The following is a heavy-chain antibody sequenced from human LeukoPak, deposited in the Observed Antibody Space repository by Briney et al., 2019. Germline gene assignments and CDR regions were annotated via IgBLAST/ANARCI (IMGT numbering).Heavy chain of an antibody. CDR1: GGSISSYY. Sequence: SETLSLTCTVSGGSISSYYWSWIRHPPGKGLEWIGYIYYSGSTNYNPSLKSRVTISVDTSKNQFSLKLSSVTAADTAVYYCATWGIAVAGTFDYWGQGTLVTVST. CDR3: ATWGIAVAGTFDY. J-gene: IGHJ4*02. V-gene: IGHV4-59*08. CDR2: IYYSGST. D-gene: IGHD6-19*01.